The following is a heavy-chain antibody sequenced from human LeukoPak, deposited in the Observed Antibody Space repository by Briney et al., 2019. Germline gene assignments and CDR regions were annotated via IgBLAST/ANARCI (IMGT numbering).Heavy chain of an antibody. CDR2: INPNSGGT. V-gene: IGHV1-2*02. J-gene: IGHJ2*01. D-gene: IGHD3-10*01. Sequence: ASVKVSCKASGYTFTGYYMHWVRQAPGQGLGWMGWINPNSGGTNYAQKFQGRVTMTRDTSISTAYMELSRLRSDDTAVYYCARVGAMVRGVHFDLWGRGTLVTVSS. CDR1: GYTFTGYY. CDR3: ARVGAMVRGVHFDL.